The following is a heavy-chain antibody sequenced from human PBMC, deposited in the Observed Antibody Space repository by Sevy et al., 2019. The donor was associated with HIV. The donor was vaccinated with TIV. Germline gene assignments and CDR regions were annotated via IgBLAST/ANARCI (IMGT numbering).Heavy chain of an antibody. CDR2: IWYDGSNK. CDR1: GFTFSSYG. J-gene: IGHJ3*02. CDR3: AREGPRYCSGVSCFEDAFDI. D-gene: IGHD2-15*01. V-gene: IGHV3-33*01. Sequence: GGSLRLSCAASGFTFSSYGMHWVRQAPGKGLEWVAVIWYDGSNKYYADSVKGRFTISRDNSKNTLYLQMNSLRAEDTAVYYCAREGPRYCSGVSCFEDAFDIWGQGTMVTVSS.